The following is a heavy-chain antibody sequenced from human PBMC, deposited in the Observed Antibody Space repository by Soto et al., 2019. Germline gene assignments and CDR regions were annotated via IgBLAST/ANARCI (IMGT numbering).Heavy chain of an antibody. D-gene: IGHD3-16*01. CDR2: IYYNGTT. Sequence: QVQLRESGPGLVKPSETLSLTCTVSGGSISGYYWGWIRQPPGKGLEWIGYIYYNGTTNSNPSLKSRVAIPVDTSRSQFSLKLNSVTAADTAVYYCARAYSDYASDYWGQGTLVTVSS. CDR3: ARAYSDYASDY. J-gene: IGHJ4*02. CDR1: GGSISGYY. V-gene: IGHV4-59*13.